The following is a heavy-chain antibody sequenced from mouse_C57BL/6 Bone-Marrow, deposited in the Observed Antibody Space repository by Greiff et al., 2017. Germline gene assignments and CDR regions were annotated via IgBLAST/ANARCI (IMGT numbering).Heavy chain of an antibody. Sequence: VQLKESGAELARPGASVKMSCKASGYTFTSYTMHWVKQRPGQGLEWIGYINPSSGYTKYNQKFKDKATLTADKSSSTAYMQLSSLTSEDSAVYYCATFSQSFYFDYWGQGTTLTVSS. CDR1: GYTFTSYT. CDR3: ATFSQSFYFDY. V-gene: IGHV1-4*01. J-gene: IGHJ2*01. D-gene: IGHD6-2*01. CDR2: INPSSGYT.